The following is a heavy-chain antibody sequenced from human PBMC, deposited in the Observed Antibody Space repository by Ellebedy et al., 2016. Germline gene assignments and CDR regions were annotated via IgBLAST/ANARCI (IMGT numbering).Heavy chain of an antibody. CDR1: GFTFSDYY. CDR3: AKDRGMTTMTTVDY. V-gene: IGHV3-11*01. J-gene: IGHJ4*02. CDR2: ISSSGSDGNI. D-gene: IGHD4-17*01. Sequence: GGSLRLSCAASGFTFSDYYMSWIRQAPGKGLEWVSYISSSGSDGNIYYANSVRGRFTISRDNSKNTLYLLMNSLRAEDTAVYYCAKDRGMTTMTTVDYWGQGTLVTVSS.